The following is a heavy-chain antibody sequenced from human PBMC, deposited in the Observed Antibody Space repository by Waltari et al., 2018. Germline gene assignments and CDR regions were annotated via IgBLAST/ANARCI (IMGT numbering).Heavy chain of an antibody. CDR2: NKRSIYCVTH. D-gene: IGHD2-21*01. Sequence: EVQLVESGGGLVEPGGSLRLCCAGNGFIFSTAWLLWAREARGKGLEWVDRNKRSIYCVTHVFGATGKRRFTIAIDVSKDSVYLQMNSLQIDDKGVYSCGDFTAFDHWGQGRLLIVSS. J-gene: IGHJ4*02. V-gene: IGHV3-15*01. CDR1: GFIFSTAW. CDR3: GDFTAFDH.